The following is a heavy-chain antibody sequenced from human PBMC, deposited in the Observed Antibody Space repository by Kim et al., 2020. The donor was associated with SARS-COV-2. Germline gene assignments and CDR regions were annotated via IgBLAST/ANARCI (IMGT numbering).Heavy chain of an antibody. V-gene: IGHV3-23*01. D-gene: IGHD3-10*01. CDR3: AKDRYYGSGNYGNY. J-gene: IGHJ4*02. Sequence: ADSVKGRFTISRDNSKHTLYLQMNCLRADDTAVYYCAKDRYYGSGNYGNYWRQGTLVTGPS.